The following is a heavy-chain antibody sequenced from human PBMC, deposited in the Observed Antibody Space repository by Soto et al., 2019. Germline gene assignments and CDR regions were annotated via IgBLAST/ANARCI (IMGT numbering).Heavy chain of an antibody. D-gene: IGHD6-13*01. CDR3: ARDIPPYSSSWYVAFDI. V-gene: IGHV1-3*01. CDR2: INAGNGNT. Sequence: GASVKVSCKASGYTFTSYAMHWVRQAPGQRLEWMGWINAGNGNTKYSQKFQGRVTITRDTSASTAYMELSSLRSEDTAVYYCARDIPPYSSSWYVAFDIWGQGTMVTVSS. J-gene: IGHJ3*02. CDR1: GYTFTSYA.